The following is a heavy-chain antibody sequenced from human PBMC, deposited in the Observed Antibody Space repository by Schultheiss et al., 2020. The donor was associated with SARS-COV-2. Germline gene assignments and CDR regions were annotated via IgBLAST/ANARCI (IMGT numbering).Heavy chain of an antibody. J-gene: IGHJ6*02. V-gene: IGHV3-30*03. Sequence: GGSLRLSCAASGFTFSSYGMHWVRQAPGKGLEWVAVISYDGSNKYYADSVKGRFTISRDNSKNTLYLQMNSLRAEDTAVYYCARDRAPVVVAAASHGMDVWGQGTTVTVSS. CDR2: ISYDGSNK. CDR3: ARDRAPVVVAAASHGMDV. D-gene: IGHD2-15*01. CDR1: GFTFSSYG.